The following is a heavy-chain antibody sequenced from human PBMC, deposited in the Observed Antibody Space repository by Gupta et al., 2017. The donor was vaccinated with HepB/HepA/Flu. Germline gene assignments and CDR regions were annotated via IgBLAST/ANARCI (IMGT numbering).Heavy chain of an antibody. Sequence: EVQLLASGGGLVQHGGSLRLSGAASRLTFSSSAMSWVRQAPGKGLEWCSAIIGSGGSTYYADSVKGRYTISRDNSQNTLYLQRNSLRAEDTAVYYCAKDVAPLLLRWGELSWSRGGGHVTLVTVSS. CDR1: RLTFSSSA. CDR2: IIGSGGST. J-gene: IGHJ4*01. CDR3: AKDVAPLLLRWGELSWSRG. V-gene: IGHV3-23*01. D-gene: IGHD3-16*02.